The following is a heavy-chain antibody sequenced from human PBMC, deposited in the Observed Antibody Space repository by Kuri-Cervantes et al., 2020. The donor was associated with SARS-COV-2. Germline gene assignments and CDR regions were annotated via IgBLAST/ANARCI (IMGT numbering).Heavy chain of an antibody. CDR2: IYTSGST. V-gene: IGHV4-4*07. D-gene: IGHD6-6*01. CDR1: GGSISSYY. Sequence: GSLRLSCTVSGGSISSYYWSWIRQPAGKGLEWIGRIYTSGSTNYNPSLKSRVTMSVDTSKNQFSLKLSSVTAADTAVYYCARGRFEYSSSSYLRAYYYYYYGMDVWGQGTTVTVSS. CDR3: ARGRFEYSSSSYLRAYYYYYYGMDV. J-gene: IGHJ6*02.